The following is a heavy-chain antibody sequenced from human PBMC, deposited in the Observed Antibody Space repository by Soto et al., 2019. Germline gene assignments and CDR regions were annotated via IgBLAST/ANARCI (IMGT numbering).Heavy chain of an antibody. CDR3: VLFNSPSGFDY. D-gene: IGHD1-1*01. CDR1: GFAFSGYW. CDR2: VNTDESTI. Sequence: AGGSLRLSCVGSGFAFSGYWMHWVRQAPGKGLVWVSRVNTDESTINYADSVKGRFTVSRDNAKNMLYLQMDSLRAEDTAVYYCVLFNSPSGFDYWGQGTLVIVSS. V-gene: IGHV3-74*01. J-gene: IGHJ4*02.